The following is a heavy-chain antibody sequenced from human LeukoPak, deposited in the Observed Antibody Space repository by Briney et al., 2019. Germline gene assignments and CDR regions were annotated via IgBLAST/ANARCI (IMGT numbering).Heavy chain of an antibody. J-gene: IGHJ4*02. CDR2: INPNSGGT. CDR1: GYTFTCYY. V-gene: IGHV1-2*02. D-gene: IGHD6-13*01. Sequence: ASVKVSCKASGYTFTCYYMNWVRQAPGQGLEWMGWINPNSGGTNYAQKFQGRVTMTRDTSISTAYMDLSRLRSDDTAVYYCARGAGLAAAGTYYWGQGTLVTVSS. CDR3: ARGAGLAAAGTYY.